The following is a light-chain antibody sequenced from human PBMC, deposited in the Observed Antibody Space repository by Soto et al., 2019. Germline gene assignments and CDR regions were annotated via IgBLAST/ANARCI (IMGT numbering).Light chain of an antibody. Sequence: QSVLMQPPSVSGAPGQSVTISCTGTSSNVGAGYGVYWYQKLPGTAPKLLILEDTNRPSGLPDRFSASTSGISASLTITGLQAEDEADYYCQSYDTSLTYVIGTGTKLTVL. CDR1: SSNVGAGYG. J-gene: IGLJ1*01. CDR2: EDT. V-gene: IGLV1-40*01. CDR3: QSYDTSLTYV.